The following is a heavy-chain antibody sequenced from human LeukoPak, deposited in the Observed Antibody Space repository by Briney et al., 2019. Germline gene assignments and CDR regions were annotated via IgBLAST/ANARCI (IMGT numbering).Heavy chain of an antibody. V-gene: IGHV4-4*07. J-gene: IGHJ3*02. CDR1: GGSISSYY. CDR3: ARTSWYYDFWSGYPPWAFDI. CDR2: IYTSGGT. D-gene: IGHD3-3*01. Sequence: SETLPLTCTVSGGSISSYYWSWIRQPAGKGLEWIGRIYTSGGTNYNPSLKSRVTMSVDTSKNQFSLKLSSVTAADTAVYYCARTSWYYDFWSGYPPWAFDIWGQGTMVTVSS.